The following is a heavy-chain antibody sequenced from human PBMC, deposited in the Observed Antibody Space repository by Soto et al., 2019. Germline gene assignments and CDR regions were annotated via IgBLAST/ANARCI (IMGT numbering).Heavy chain of an antibody. Sequence: EVPLVESGGGLVQPGGSLRLSCAASGFTFSSYSMNWVRQAPGKGLEWVSYISSSSSTIYYADSVKGRFTISRDNAKNSLYLQMNSLRAEDTAVYYCARVPITMVRGVRYWGQGTLVTVSS. CDR3: ARVPITMVRGVRY. J-gene: IGHJ4*02. CDR2: ISSSSSTI. D-gene: IGHD3-10*01. CDR1: GFTFSSYS. V-gene: IGHV3-48*01.